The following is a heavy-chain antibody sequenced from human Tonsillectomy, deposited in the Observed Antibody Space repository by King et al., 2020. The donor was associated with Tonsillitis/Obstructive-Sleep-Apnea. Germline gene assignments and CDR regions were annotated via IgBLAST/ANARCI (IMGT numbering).Heavy chain of an antibody. J-gene: IGHJ4*02. V-gene: IGHV3-53*01. CDR3: ARAYCSGGSCYLGY. Sequence: VQLVESGGGLIQPGGSLRLSCAASGFTVSSNHMSWVRQAPGKGLEWVSVIYSGGSTYYADSVKGRFTISRDNSKNTLYLQMNSLRAEDTAVYYCARAYCSGGSCYLGYWGQGTLVTVSS. CDR2: IYSGGST. D-gene: IGHD2-15*01. CDR1: GFTVSSNH.